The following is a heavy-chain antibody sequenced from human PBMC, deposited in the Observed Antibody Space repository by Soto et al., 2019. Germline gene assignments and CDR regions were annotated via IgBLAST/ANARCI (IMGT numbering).Heavy chain of an antibody. CDR3: ARHQVYVCGINSLAD. Sequence: EVQLVESGGGLVQPGGSLKLSCAASGFRVTDSAMCWVRQAAGKGMEWVGRIRSKGNIHATTYGESLKGRFSISRDESQNMLYLQITSLKIEDTAVYYCARHQVYVCGINSLADWDQGTLVTVSS. J-gene: IGHJ4*02. V-gene: IGHV3-73*02. D-gene: IGHD2-8*01. CDR1: GFRVTDSA. CDR2: IRSKGNIHAT.